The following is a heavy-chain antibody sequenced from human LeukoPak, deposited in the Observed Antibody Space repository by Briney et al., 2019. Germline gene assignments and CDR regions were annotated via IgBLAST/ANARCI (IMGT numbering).Heavy chain of an antibody. J-gene: IGHJ3*02. V-gene: IGHV3-7*01. D-gene: IGHD3-10*01. CDR3: ARDHARQPLLWFGELLNAFDI. CDR1: GFTFSSYW. CDR2: IKQDGSEK. Sequence: GGSLRLSCAASGFTFSSYWMSWVRQAPGKGLEWVANIKQDGSEKYYVDSVKGRFTISRDNAKNSLYPQMNSLRAEDTAVYYCARDHARQPLLWFGELLNAFDIWGQGTMVTVSS.